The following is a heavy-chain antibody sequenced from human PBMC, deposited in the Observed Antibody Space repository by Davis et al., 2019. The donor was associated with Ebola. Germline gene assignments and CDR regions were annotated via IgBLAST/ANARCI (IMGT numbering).Heavy chain of an antibody. V-gene: IGHV3-30*02. J-gene: IGHJ4*02. CDR1: GFTFSSYG. CDR3: AGGDFWSGQFDY. D-gene: IGHD3-3*01. Sequence: GESLKISCAASGFTFSSYGMHWVRQAPGKGLEWVAFIRYDGSNKYYADSVKGRLTITRDNSKNSLYLQMHSLRGEDTAVYYCAGGDFWSGQFDYWGQGTLVTVSS. CDR2: IRYDGSNK.